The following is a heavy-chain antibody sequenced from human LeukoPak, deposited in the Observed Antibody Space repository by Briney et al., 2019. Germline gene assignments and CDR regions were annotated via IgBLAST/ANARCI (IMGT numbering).Heavy chain of an antibody. J-gene: IGHJ3*02. CDR3: ARTTYHYDGSGPLDAFDI. Sequence: GASVKVSCKTSGYTFTTCAINWMRQAPGQGLEWMGIINPSGGSTSYAQNFQGRVTMTSDTSTNTVYMELSTLRSEDTAIYYCARTTYHYDGSGPLDAFDIWGQGTMVTVSS. V-gene: IGHV1-46*01. CDR2: INPSGGST. D-gene: IGHD3-22*01. CDR1: GYTFTTCA.